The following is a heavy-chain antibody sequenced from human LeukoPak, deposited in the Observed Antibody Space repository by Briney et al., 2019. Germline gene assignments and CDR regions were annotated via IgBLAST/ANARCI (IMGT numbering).Heavy chain of an antibody. Sequence: SETLSLTCAVSGGSISSGGYSWSWIRQPPGKGLEWIGYIYHSGSTYYNPSLKSRVTISVDRSKNQFSLKLSSVTAADTAVYYCARGPSFTIFGVVTLYFDYWGQGTLVTVSS. CDR3: ARGPSFTIFGVVTLYFDY. D-gene: IGHD3-3*01. CDR1: GGSISSGGYS. J-gene: IGHJ4*02. V-gene: IGHV4-30-2*01. CDR2: IYHSGST.